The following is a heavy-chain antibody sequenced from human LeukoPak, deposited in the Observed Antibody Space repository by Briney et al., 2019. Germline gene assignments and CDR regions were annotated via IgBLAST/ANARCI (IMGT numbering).Heavy chain of an antibody. D-gene: IGHD2-8*01. J-gene: IGHJ6*02. CDR2: ISYDGSNK. CDR3: AKASVCVYYGMDV. V-gene: IGHV3-30*18. Sequence: GGSLRLSCAASGFTFSNFGMHWVRQAPGQGLEWVAVISYDGSNKYYADSVKGRFTISRDNSKNTLYLQMNSLRAEDTAVYYCAKASVCVYYGMDVWGQGTTVTVSS. CDR1: GFTFSNFG.